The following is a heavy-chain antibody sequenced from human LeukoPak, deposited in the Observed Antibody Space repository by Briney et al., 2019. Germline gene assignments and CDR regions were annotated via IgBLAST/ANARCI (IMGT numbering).Heavy chain of an antibody. D-gene: IGHD2-15*01. CDR3: ARGPRGYCSGGSCYSYYYYMDV. J-gene: IGHJ6*03. CDR2: IYTSGST. V-gene: IGHV4-4*07. Sequence: SETLSLTCTVSGGSISSYYWGWIRQPAGKGLEWIGRIYTSGSTNYNPSLKSRVTMSVDTSKNQFSLKLSSVTAADTAVYYCARGPRGYCSGGSCYSYYYYMDVWGKGTTVTISS. CDR1: GGSISSYY.